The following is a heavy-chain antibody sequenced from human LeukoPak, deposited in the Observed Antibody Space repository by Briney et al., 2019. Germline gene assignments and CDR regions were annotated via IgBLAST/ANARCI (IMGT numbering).Heavy chain of an antibody. CDR1: GFTFSGYS. Sequence: GGSLRLSCAASGFTFSGYSMNWVRQAPGKGLEWVSHITGIGSSIYHADSVKGRFTISRDNSKDSLYLQMNSLRDEDTAVYYCARGGIYPLDYWGQGTLVTVSS. CDR3: ARGGIYPLDY. D-gene: IGHD1-26*01. V-gene: IGHV3-48*02. CDR2: ITGIGSSI. J-gene: IGHJ4*02.